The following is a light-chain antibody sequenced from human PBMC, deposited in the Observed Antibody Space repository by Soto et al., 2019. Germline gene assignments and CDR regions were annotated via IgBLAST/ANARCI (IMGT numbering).Light chain of an antibody. V-gene: IGKV3-11*01. CDR1: QSVSSY. CDR2: DAS. J-gene: IGKJ1*01. Sequence: EIVLTQSPGTLSLSPGERATLSCRASQSVSSYLAWYQQQPGQAPRLLIYDASTRATGISARFSGSGSGTAFPLTISRLEPEEVAMYYCQQRRNCPVTFGQGTKVEVK. CDR3: QQRRNCPVT.